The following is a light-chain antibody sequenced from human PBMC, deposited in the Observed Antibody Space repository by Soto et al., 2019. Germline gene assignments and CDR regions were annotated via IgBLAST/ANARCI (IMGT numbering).Light chain of an antibody. CDR3: QTWGSGIRV. CDR2: VNGDGSH. Sequence: QLVLTQSPSASASLGASVKITCTLSSGHITYVVAWLQQQSEKAPRYLMKVNGDGSHTRGDGIPDRFSGSSSGAERYLTISSLQSDDEAVYYCQTWGSGIRVFGGGTKLTFL. V-gene: IGLV4-69*01. CDR1: SGHITYV. J-gene: IGLJ3*02.